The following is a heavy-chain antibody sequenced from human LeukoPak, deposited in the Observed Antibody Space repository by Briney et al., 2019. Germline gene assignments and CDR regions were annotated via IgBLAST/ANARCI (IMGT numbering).Heavy chain of an antibody. Sequence: PGGSLRLSCATSGFTFSSYWMHWVRQAPGKWLVWVSRINSDGSNTNYADSVKGRFTISRDNAKNTLYLQMNSLRAEDTAVYYCASSRYSGSYFDYWGQGTLVTVSS. CDR3: ASSRYSGSYFDY. D-gene: IGHD1-26*01. V-gene: IGHV3-74*01. CDR1: GFTFSSYW. CDR2: INSDGSNT. J-gene: IGHJ4*02.